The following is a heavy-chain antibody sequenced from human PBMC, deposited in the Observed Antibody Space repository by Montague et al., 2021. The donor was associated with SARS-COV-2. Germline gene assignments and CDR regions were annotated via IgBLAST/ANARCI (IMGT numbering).Heavy chain of an antibody. CDR3: AKDPHYDLWSGYYFDY. Sequence: SLRLSCAASGFIFSNYAMSWVRQAPGKGLEWLSDVYSGGSSTYYADSVKGRFTISRDNSKNTLYLQMNSLRAEDTAVYYCAKDPHYDLWSGYYFDYWGQGTLVTVSS. V-gene: IGHV3-23*03. J-gene: IGHJ4*02. CDR2: VYSGGSST. D-gene: IGHD3-3*01. CDR1: GFIFSNYA.